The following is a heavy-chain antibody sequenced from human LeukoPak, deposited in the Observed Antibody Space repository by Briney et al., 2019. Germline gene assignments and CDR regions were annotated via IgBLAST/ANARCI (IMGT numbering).Heavy chain of an antibody. V-gene: IGHV4-34*01. Sequence: SETLSLTCAVYGGSFSGYYWSWICQPPGKGLEWIGEINHSGSTNYNPSLESRVTISVDTSKNQFSLKLSSVTAADTAVYYCARGIPRGRLWTYYFDYWGQGTLVTVSS. D-gene: IGHD5-18*01. CDR2: INHSGST. CDR3: ARGIPRGRLWTYYFDY. CDR1: GGSFSGYY. J-gene: IGHJ4*02.